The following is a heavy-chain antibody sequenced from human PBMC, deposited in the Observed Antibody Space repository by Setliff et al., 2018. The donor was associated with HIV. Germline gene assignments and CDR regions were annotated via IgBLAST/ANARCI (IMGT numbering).Heavy chain of an antibody. CDR3: ARVRFSFNNVRCFDL. Sequence: SETLSLTCAVYRGSFSHYYWTWIRRSPGTGLEWIAEINQERTTFYNPSLKSRLIMSLDTSRNEVSLRLNSVTAADTATYFCARVRFSFNNVRCFDLWGPGTQVTVSS. D-gene: IGHD1-20*01. CDR2: INQERTT. V-gene: IGHV4-34*01. CDR1: RGSFSHYY. J-gene: IGHJ2*01.